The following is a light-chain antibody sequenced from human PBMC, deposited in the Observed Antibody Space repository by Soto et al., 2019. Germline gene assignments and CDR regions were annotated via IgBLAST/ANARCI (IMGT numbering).Light chain of an antibody. CDR2: YDS. CDR1: NVGSRS. CDR3: QVWEATGDQLV. Sequence: SYELTQPPSVSEAPGETARISCGGNNVGSRSVHWYQQKPGQAPFLVIYYDSDRPSGIPERVSGSNSGNTATLIISRVEAGDEADYYCQVWEATGDQLVFGGGTKLTVL. V-gene: IGLV3-21*01. J-gene: IGLJ2*01.